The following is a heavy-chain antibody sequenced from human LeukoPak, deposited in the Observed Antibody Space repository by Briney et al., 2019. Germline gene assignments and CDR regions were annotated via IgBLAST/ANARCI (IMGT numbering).Heavy chain of an antibody. Sequence: PGGSLRLSCAASGFSVTSNYMNWVRQAPGKGLEWVAVISDDGRHNYYADSVKGRFTISRDNSKSTLYLQMNSLRDDDSAAYFCARVYLERLTAGYFDHWGQGTLVTVSS. CDR3: ARVYLERLTAGYFDH. V-gene: IGHV3-30*03. CDR1: GFSVTSNY. J-gene: IGHJ4*02. D-gene: IGHD2-8*01. CDR2: ISDDGRHN.